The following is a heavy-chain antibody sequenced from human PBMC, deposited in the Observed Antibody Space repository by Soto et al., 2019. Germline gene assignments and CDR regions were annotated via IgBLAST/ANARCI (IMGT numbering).Heavy chain of an antibody. CDR3: ARDTYGDYGQVLDY. D-gene: IGHD4-17*01. CDR1: GFTVSSNY. Sequence: AGGSLRLSCAASGFTVSSNYMSWVRQAPGKGLEWVSVIYSGGTTYYADSVKGRFTFSRDNSKNTLFLQMNSLRAEDTAVYYCARDTYGDYGQVLDYWGQGTLVTVSS. V-gene: IGHV3-66*01. J-gene: IGHJ4*02. CDR2: IYSGGTT.